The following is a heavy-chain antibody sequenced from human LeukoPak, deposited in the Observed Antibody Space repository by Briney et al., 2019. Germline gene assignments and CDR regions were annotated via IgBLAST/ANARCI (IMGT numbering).Heavy chain of an antibody. V-gene: IGHV1-18*01. CDR1: GYTFTSYG. J-gene: IGHJ4*02. CDR3: ARTASDYYDSSGYYYPYPFDY. CDR2: ISAYNGNT. Sequence: GASVKVSCKASGYTFTSYGISWVRQARGQGLEWMGCISAYNGNTNYAQKLQGRVTMTTDTSTSTAYMELRSLRSDDTAVYYCARTASDYYDSSGYYYPYPFDYWGQGTLVTVSS. D-gene: IGHD3-22*01.